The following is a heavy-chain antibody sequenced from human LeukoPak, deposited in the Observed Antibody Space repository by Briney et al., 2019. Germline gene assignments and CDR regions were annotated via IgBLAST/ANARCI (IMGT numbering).Heavy chain of an antibody. J-gene: IGHJ4*02. D-gene: IGHD5-12*01. CDR2: IIPIFGTA. CDR3: ARVRDSGYDFPFDY. V-gene: IGHV1-69*05. CDR1: GGTFSSYA. Sequence: EASVKVSCKASGGTFSSYAISWVRQAPGQGLEWMGGIIPIFGTANCAQKFQGRVTITTDESTSTAYMELSSLRSEDTAVYYCARVRDSGYDFPFDYWGQGTLVTVSS.